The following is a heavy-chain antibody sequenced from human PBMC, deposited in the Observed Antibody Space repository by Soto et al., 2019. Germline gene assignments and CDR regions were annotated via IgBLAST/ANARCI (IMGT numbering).Heavy chain of an antibody. J-gene: IGHJ6*02. Sequence: SQTLSLTCAISGDSVSSNSAAWNWIRQSPSRGLEWLGRTYYRSKWYNDYAVSVKSRITINPDTSKNQFSLQLNSVTPEDTAVYYCARSEYYYDSSGYPDPVYYYYYGMDVWGQGTTVTVS. D-gene: IGHD3-22*01. CDR1: GDSVSSNSAA. CDR2: TYYRSKWYN. CDR3: ARSEYYYDSSGYPDPVYYYYYGMDV. V-gene: IGHV6-1*01.